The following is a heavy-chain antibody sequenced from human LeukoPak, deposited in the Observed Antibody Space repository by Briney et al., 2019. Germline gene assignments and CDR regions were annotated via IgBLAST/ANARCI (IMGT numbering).Heavy chain of an antibody. D-gene: IGHD5-24*01. CDR1: GGTFSSYA. J-gene: IGHJ4*02. V-gene: IGHV1-69*13. CDR2: IIPIFGTA. CDR3: ARERDGYNFGLAFDY. Sequence: SVKVSCKASGGTFSSYAISWVRQAPGQGLEWMGGIIPIFGTANYAQKFQGRVTITADESTSTAYMELSSLRSEDTAVYYCARERDGYNFGLAFDYWGQGTLVTVSS.